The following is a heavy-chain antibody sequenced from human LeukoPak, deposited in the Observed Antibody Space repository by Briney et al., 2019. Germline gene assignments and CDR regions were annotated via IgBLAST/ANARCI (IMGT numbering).Heavy chain of an antibody. Sequence: ASVKVSCKASGYTFTGYYMHWVRQAPGQGLEWMGWINPNSGGTNYAQKLQGRVTMTTDTSTSTAYMELRSLRSDDTAVYYCARDPRGYCSGGSCYGIFDPWGQGTLVTVSS. V-gene: IGHV1-2*02. J-gene: IGHJ5*02. CDR3: ARDPRGYCSGGSCYGIFDP. CDR2: INPNSGGT. CDR1: GYTFTGYY. D-gene: IGHD2-15*01.